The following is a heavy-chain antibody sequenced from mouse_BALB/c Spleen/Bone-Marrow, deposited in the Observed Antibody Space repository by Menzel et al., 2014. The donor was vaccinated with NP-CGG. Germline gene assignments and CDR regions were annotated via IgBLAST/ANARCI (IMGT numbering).Heavy chain of an antibody. CDR1: GFSLTSYG. V-gene: IGHV2-9*02. J-gene: IGHJ1*01. CDR3: VRGGGDGYYNWYFDD. CDR2: IWAGGST. D-gene: IGHD2-3*01. Sequence: QVQLKQSGPGLVAPSQSLSITCTVSGFSLTSYGVHWVRQPPGEGLEWLGVIWAGGSTNYNSALMSRLSISKDNSKSQVFLKMNSLQTDDKAMYYCVRGGGDGYYNWYFDDWGAGTTVTVSS.